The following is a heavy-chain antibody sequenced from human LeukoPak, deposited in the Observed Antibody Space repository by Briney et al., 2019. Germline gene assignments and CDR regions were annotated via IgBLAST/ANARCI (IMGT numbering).Heavy chain of an antibody. CDR2: MNPNSGNT. Sequence: ASVKVSCKASGYTFTSYDINWVRQATGQGLEWMGWMNPNSGNTGFAQKFQGRVTMTRNTFISTAYMELSSLISEDTAVYYCARGKLAGSPRYGMDVWGQGTTVAVSS. V-gene: IGHV1-8*01. J-gene: IGHJ6*02. D-gene: IGHD1-1*01. CDR3: ARGKLAGSPRYGMDV. CDR1: GYTFTSYD.